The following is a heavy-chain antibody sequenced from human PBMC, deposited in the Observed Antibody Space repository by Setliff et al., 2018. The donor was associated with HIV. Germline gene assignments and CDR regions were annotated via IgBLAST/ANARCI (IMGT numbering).Heavy chain of an antibody. V-gene: IGHV3-9*01. CDR2: ISWNSGSI. J-gene: IGHJ6*03. Sequence: GGSLRLSCAASGFTFDDYAMHWVRQAPGKGLEWVSGISWNSGSIGYADSVKGRLTISRDNAKNSLYWQMNSLRVEDTGVYYCARKDGGERQYYYYHYYMDVWGKGTTVTVSS. D-gene: IGHD3-16*01. CDR3: ARKDGGERQYYYYHYYMDV. CDR1: GFTFDDYA.